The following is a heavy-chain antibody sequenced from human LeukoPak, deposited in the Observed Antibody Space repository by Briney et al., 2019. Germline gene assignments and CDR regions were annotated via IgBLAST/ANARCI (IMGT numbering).Heavy chain of an antibody. Sequence: GGSLRLSCAASGFTFSNAWMSWVRQAPGKGLEWVGRIKSKTDGGTTDYAAPVKGRFTISRDDSKNALYLQMNSLKTEDTAVYYCTTDSLYYDSSGYYRYYYYYYYMDVWGKGTTVTVSS. CDR1: GFTFSNAW. D-gene: IGHD3-22*01. CDR3: TTDSLYYDSSGYYRYYYYYYYMDV. CDR2: IKSKTDGGTT. J-gene: IGHJ6*03. V-gene: IGHV3-15*01.